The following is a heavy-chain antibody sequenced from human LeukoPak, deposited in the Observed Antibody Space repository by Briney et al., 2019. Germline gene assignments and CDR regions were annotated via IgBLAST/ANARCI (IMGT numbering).Heavy chain of an antibody. CDR3: ARHYYYYYMDV. Sequence: SETLSLTCTVSGVSISSYYWSWLRQPPGKGLEGIGYIYTSGSTNYNPSLKSRVTISVDTSKNQFSLKLSSVTAADTAVYYCARHYYYYYMDVWGKGTTVTVSS. CDR2: IYTSGST. CDR1: GVSISSYY. J-gene: IGHJ6*03. V-gene: IGHV4-4*09.